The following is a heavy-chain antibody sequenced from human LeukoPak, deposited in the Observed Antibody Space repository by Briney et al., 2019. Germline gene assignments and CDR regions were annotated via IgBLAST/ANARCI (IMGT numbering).Heavy chain of an antibody. D-gene: IGHD2-2*01. Sequence: PSGTLSLTCAVSGGSISSSNWWSWVRQPPGKGLEWIGEIYHSGSTNYNPSLKSRVTISVDKSKNQFSLKLSSVTAADTAVYYCASSGGPAAISINFDYWGQGTLVTVSS. CDR3: ASSGGPAAISINFDY. CDR2: IYHSGST. CDR1: GGSISSSNW. J-gene: IGHJ4*02. V-gene: IGHV4-4*02.